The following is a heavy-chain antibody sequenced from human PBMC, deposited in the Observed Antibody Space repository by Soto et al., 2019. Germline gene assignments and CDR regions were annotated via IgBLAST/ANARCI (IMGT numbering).Heavy chain of an antibody. J-gene: IGHJ6*02. CDR3: IQSRCGGDCLQSYASHYYYGMDV. CDR1: GFSLSTSGVG. Sequence: QITLKESGPPLVKPTQTLTLTCTFSGFSLSTSGVGVGWIRQPPGKALEWLALIYWDDDKRYSPSLRSRLTISKVTSKNQVVLTMTNMDPVDTATYHCIQSRCGGDCLQSYASHYYYGMDVWGQGTTVTVSS. V-gene: IGHV2-5*02. CDR2: IYWDDDK. D-gene: IGHD2-21*02.